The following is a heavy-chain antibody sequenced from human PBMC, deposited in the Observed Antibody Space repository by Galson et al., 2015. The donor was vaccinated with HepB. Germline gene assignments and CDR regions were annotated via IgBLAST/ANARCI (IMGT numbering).Heavy chain of an antibody. CDR3: ARDCSSTNCLNWFDP. J-gene: IGHJ5*02. CDR2: IYHSGTT. Sequence: LSLTCAVSGGSISSSNWWSWVRQPPGKGLEWIGEIYHSGTTSYNPSLKSRVTISVDKSKNQFSLKLSSVTAADTAVYYCARDCSSTNCLNWFDPWGQGTLVTVSS. D-gene: IGHD2-2*01. V-gene: IGHV4-4*02. CDR1: GGSISSSNW.